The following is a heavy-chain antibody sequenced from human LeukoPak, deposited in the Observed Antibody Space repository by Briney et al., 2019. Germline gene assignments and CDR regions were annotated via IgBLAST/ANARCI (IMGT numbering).Heavy chain of an antibody. V-gene: IGHV3-30*04. Sequence: GGSLRLSCAASGFTFNDCAVHWVRQAPGKGLEWVATISYDGNDRYYADSVKGRFTISRDNSKNTLYSQMSNLKTDDTAVYYCAAAISGVRGWFDPWGQGTLVTVSS. D-gene: IGHD3-10*02. CDR2: ISYDGNDR. J-gene: IGHJ5*02. CDR1: GFTFNDCA. CDR3: AAAISGVRGWFDP.